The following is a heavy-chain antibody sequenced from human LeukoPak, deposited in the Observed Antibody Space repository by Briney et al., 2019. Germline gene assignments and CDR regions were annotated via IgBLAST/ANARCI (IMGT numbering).Heavy chain of an antibody. CDR2: IVPIFGTA. V-gene: IGHV1-69*05. CDR1: GGTFSSYA. D-gene: IGHD2-21*02. Sequence: GASVKVSCKASGGTFSSYAISWVRQAPGQGLEWMGSIVPIFGTANYAQKFQGRVTITTDESTSTAYMELSSLRSEDTAVYYCARGTAIAITWSEAEYFQHWGQGTLVTVSS. J-gene: IGHJ1*01. CDR3: ARGTAIAITWSEAEYFQH.